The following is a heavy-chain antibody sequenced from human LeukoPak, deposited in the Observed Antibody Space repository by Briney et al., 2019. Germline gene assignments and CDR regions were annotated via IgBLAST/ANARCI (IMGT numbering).Heavy chain of an antibody. J-gene: IGHJ5*02. Sequence: PRGSLRLSCAGSGFTFSGFAMHWVRQAPGKGLERVAAVSYHGRDNYYADAVSGRFTISRDNSKNTLHLEMNSLRTDDTAIYYCTKERGGGGRRINLMVGGYGPWGQGTQVTVSS. V-gene: IGHV3-30*04. CDR2: VSYHGRDN. CDR3: TKERGGGGRRINLMVGGYGP. CDR1: GFTFSGFA. D-gene: IGHD3-22*01.